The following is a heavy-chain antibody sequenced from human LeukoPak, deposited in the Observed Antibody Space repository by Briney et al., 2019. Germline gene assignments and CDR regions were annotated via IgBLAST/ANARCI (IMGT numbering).Heavy chain of an antibody. D-gene: IGHD2-2*01. Sequence: IGYIYYSGSTYYNPSLKSRVTISVDTSKNQFSLKLSSVTAADTAVYYCARESVQLNYGMDVWGQGTTVTVSS. CDR2: IYYSGST. CDR3: ARESVQLNYGMDV. J-gene: IGHJ6*02. V-gene: IGHV4-31*02.